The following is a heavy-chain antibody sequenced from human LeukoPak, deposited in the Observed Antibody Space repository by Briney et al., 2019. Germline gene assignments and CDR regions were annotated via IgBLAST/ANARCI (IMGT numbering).Heavy chain of an antibody. V-gene: IGHV4-59*08. CDR1: GGSISSYY. J-gene: IGHJ4*02. D-gene: IGHD6-19*01. CDR3: ARTYNSGSQVLAY. Sequence: SETLSLTCTVFGGSISSYYWSWIRQPPGKGLEWIGYIYYGGSTNYNPSLKSRVTISVDTSKNQFSLKLSSVTVADTAVYYCARTYNSGSQVLAYWGQGTLVTVSS. CDR2: IYYGGST.